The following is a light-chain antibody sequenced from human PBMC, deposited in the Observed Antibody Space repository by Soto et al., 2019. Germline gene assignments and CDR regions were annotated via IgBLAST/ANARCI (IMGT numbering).Light chain of an antibody. V-gene: IGLV2-8*01. Sequence: QSALTQPPSASGSPGQSVTISCTGTSSDVGRYNYVSWYQQRPGKAPKLLIYEVNKRPSGVPDRFSGSKSGNTASLSVSGLQAEDEADYYCSSYGGSNNYVVIGGGTKLTVL. CDR2: EVN. CDR3: SSYGGSNNYVV. J-gene: IGLJ2*01. CDR1: SSDVGRYNY.